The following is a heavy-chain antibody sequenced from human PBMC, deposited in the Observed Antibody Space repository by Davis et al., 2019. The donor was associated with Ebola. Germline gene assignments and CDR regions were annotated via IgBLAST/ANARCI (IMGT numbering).Heavy chain of an antibody. D-gene: IGHD2-8*02. CDR3: ASEGNCTGGVCYSGDAFDI. CDR1: GYTFTSYY. V-gene: IGHV1-46*01. CDR2: TNPSGGST. Sequence: ASVKVSCKASGYTFTSYYMHWVRQAPGQGLEWMGITNPSGGSTSYAQKFQGRVTMTRDTSTSTAYMELSSLGSEDTAVYYCASEGNCTGGVCYSGDAFDIWGQGTMVTVSS. J-gene: IGHJ3*02.